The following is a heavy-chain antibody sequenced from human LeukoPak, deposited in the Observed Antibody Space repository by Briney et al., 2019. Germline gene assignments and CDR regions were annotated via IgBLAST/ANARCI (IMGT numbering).Heavy chain of an antibody. D-gene: IGHD2-2*01. Sequence: ASVKVSCKASGYTFTGYYMYWVRQGPGQGLEWMGWINPNSGGTNYAQKFQGRVTMTRDTSISTAYMELSRLTSDDTAVYYCARGGRSNALGHYYMDLWGKGATVTVSS. CDR3: ARGGRSNALGHYYMDL. CDR1: GYTFTGYY. CDR2: INPNSGGT. J-gene: IGHJ6*03. V-gene: IGHV1-2*02.